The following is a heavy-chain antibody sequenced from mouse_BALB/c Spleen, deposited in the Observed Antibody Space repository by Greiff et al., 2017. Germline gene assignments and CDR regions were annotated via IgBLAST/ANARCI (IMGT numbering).Heavy chain of an antibody. Sequence: VQLQQSAAELARPGASVKMSCKASGYTFTSYTMHWVKQRPGQGLEWIGYINPSSGYTEYNQKFKDKTTLTADKSSSTAYMQLSSLTSEDSAVYYCARPYYRYDDWYFDVWGAGTTVTVSS. D-gene: IGHD2-14*01. CDR3: ARPYYRYDDWYFDV. V-gene: IGHV1-4*02. CDR1: GYTFTSYT. J-gene: IGHJ1*01. CDR2: INPSSGYT.